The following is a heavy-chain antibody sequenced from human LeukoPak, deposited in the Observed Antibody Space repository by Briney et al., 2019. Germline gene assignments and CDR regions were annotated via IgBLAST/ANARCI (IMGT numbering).Heavy chain of an antibody. CDR2: INPNSGGT. CDR3: ARDLGTLLWFGDPIPNFGI. CDR1: GYTFTGYY. Sequence: ASVKVSCKASGYTFTGYYMHWVRQAPGQGLEWMGWINPNSGGTNYAQRFQGRVTMTRDTSISTAYMELSRLRSDDTAVYYCARDLGTLLWFGDPIPNFGIWGQGTMVTVSS. J-gene: IGHJ3*02. D-gene: IGHD3-10*01. V-gene: IGHV1-2*02.